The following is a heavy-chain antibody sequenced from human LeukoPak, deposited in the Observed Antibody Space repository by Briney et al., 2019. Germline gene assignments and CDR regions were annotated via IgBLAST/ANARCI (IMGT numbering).Heavy chain of an antibody. V-gene: IGHV3-74*01. D-gene: IGHD6-19*01. J-gene: IGHJ5*02. CDR3: ARDQSPAYSSDPIRFDP. Sequence: GGSLRLSCAASGFTFSSYWMHWVRQAPGKGLVWVSRINSDGSSTSYADSVKGRFTISRDNAKYTLYLQMNSLRAEDTAVYYRARDQSPAYSSDPIRFDPWGQGTLVTVSS. CDR2: INSDGSST. CDR1: GFTFSSYW.